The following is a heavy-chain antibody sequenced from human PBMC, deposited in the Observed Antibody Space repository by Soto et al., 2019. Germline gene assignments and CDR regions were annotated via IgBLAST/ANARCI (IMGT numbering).Heavy chain of an antibody. Sequence: QVQLVESGGGLVKPGGSLRLSCAASGFTFSDYYMSWIRQAPGKGLEWVSYISSSGSTIYYADSVKGRFTISRDNAENSLYLQMNSLRAEDTAANYCARDPSSIAARPLVNHTDGWGKGTTVTVSS. V-gene: IGHV3-11*01. CDR3: ARDPSSIAARPLVNHTDG. D-gene: IGHD6-6*01. J-gene: IGHJ6*03. CDR2: ISSSGSTI. CDR1: GFTFSDYY.